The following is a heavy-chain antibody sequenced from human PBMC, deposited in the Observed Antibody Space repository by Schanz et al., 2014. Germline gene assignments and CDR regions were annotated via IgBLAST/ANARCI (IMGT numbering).Heavy chain of an antibody. J-gene: IGHJ4*02. Sequence: EVQLVESGGGLVQPGGSLRLSCAASGFTLSNSDMHWVRQGTGKGLEWVSTIGYHGDTYYPDSVKNRFTVSKDSGQNSLYLQMYNLRAEDAAAYYCARRAEGNLHYWGQGALVTVSS. CDR3: ARRAEGNLHY. D-gene: IGHD1-1*01. CDR1: GFTLSNSD. CDR2: IGYHGDT. V-gene: IGHV3-13*01.